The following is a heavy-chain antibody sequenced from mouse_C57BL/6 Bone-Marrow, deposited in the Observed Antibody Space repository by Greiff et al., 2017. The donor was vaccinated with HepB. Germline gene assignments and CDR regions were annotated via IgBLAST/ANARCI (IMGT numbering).Heavy chain of an antibody. CDR3: ARNYDYDGAWFAY. CDR2: IWSGGST. Sequence: QVQLQQSGPGLVQPSQSLSITCTVSGFSFTSYGVHWVSQSPGKGLEWLGVIWSGGSTDYNAAFITRLSISKDNSKSQVFFKMNSLQADDTAIYYCARNYDYDGAWFAYWGQGTLVTVSA. V-gene: IGHV2-2*01. J-gene: IGHJ3*01. CDR1: GFSFTSYG. D-gene: IGHD2-4*01.